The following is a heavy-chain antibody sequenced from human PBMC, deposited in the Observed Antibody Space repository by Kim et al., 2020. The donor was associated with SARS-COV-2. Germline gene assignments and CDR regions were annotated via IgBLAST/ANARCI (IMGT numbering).Heavy chain of an antibody. Sequence: SVKVSCKTSGGTFDTYAINWVRQASGQGPEWMGNIIPVLRSSNYAQKFQGRVTFTADASTTTVYMELHSLTSDDTAVYYCARVRDLGVTWFDPWGQGTLVTVSS. D-gene: IGHD2-21*01. CDR3: ARVRDLGVTWFDP. CDR1: GGTFDTYA. CDR2: IIPVLRSS. J-gene: IGHJ5*02. V-gene: IGHV1-69*11.